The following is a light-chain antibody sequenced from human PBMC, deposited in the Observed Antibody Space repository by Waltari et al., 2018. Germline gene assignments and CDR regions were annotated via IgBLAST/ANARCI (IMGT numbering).Light chain of an antibody. CDR3: SSYTSSSTGV. J-gene: IGLJ1*01. CDR1: SSDVGGFNY. Sequence: QSALTQPASVSGSPGQSITISCPGTSSDVGGFNYVSWYQQPPGKAPKLMIYEVSNRPSGVSNRFSGSKSGNTASLTISGLQAEDEADYYCSSYTSSSTGVFGTGTKVTVL. V-gene: IGLV2-14*01. CDR2: EVS.